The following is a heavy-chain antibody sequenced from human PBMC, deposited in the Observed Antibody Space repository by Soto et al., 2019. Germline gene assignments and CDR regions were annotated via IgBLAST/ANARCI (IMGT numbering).Heavy chain of an antibody. J-gene: IGHJ4*01. V-gene: IGHV3-23*01. D-gene: IGHD2-2*01. CDR2: MTDDGGST. CDR3: SKASATSWPYYSDS. Sequence: GGSLRLACTASGFSFSSYVMAWVRQAPGKGLEWVSAMTDDGGSTYYPDSVKGRFTISRDNSAKTLYLQMGSLRADDTAVYYSSKASATSWPYYSDSWRHGTLVTVSS. CDR1: GFSFSSYV.